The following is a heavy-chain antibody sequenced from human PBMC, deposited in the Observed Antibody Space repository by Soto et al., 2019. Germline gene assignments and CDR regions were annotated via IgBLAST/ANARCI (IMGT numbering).Heavy chain of an antibody. J-gene: IGHJ4*02. D-gene: IGHD3-22*01. CDR3: AITMIVVVNPFDY. Sequence: ASVKLSCKTSGDSFTDYFIHWVRQAPGQGLEWMGIINPNADTTNYAQKFQGRVTVTRDTSTSTVYMELSSLRSEDTAVYYCAITMIVVVNPFDYWGQGTLVTVSS. V-gene: IGHV1-46*03. CDR1: GDSFTDYF. CDR2: INPNADTT.